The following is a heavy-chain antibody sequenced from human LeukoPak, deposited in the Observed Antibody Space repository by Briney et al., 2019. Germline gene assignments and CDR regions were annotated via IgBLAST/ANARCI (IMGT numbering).Heavy chain of an antibody. J-gene: IGHJ6*02. V-gene: IGHV4-34*01. Sequence: SSETLSLTCTVYGGSFSDLYWSWIRQPPGKGLEWIGEINHSGSTNYNPSLKSRVTISVDTSKNQFSLKLSSVTAADTAVYYCARRHYDSSGSMDVWGQGTTVTVSS. CDR3: ARRHYDSSGSMDV. CDR1: GGSFSDLY. CDR2: INHSGST. D-gene: IGHD3-22*01.